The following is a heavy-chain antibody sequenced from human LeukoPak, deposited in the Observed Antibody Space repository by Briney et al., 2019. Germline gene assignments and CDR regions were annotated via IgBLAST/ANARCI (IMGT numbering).Heavy chain of an antibody. J-gene: IGHJ3*01. CDR1: GFIIGSYW. V-gene: IGHV3-7*01. CDR3: ARAGYYGDDAFDL. Sequence: TGGSLRLSCVASGFIIGSYWMSWVRQAPGKGLVWVANIRQDGSEKYYVDSVKGRLTISRDNAKNSLYLQMNNLTAADTAIYYCARAGYYGDDAFDLWGQGTRVTVSS. D-gene: IGHD2/OR15-2a*01. CDR2: IRQDGSEK.